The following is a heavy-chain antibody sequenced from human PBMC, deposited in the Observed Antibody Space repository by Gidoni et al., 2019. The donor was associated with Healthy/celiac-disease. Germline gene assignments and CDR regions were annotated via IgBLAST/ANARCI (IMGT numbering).Heavy chain of an antibody. D-gene: IGHD2-21*02. V-gene: IGHV1-69*04. CDR2: IIPILGRA. CDR1: GGTFSSYA. J-gene: IGHJ5*02. CDR3: ARVNCGGDCYHLDP. Sequence: QVQLVQSGAEVKKPGSSVKVSCKASGGTFSSYAISWVRQAPGQGLEWMGRIIPILGRANYAQKFQGRVTITADKSTSTAYMELSSLRSEDTAVYYCARVNCGGDCYHLDPWGQGTLVTVSS.